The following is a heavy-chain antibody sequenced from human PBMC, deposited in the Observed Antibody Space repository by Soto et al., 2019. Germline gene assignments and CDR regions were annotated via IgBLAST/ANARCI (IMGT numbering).Heavy chain of an antibody. D-gene: IGHD3-3*01. J-gene: IGHJ5*02. CDR1: GGSFSGYY. CDR2: INHSGST. Sequence: SETLSLTCAVYGGSFSGYYWSWIRQPPGKGLEWIGEINHSGSTNYNPSLKSRVTISVDTSKNQFSLRLSSVTAADTAVYYCARHTYYDFWSGYPNWFDPWGQGTLVTVSS. CDR3: ARHTYYDFWSGYPNWFDP. V-gene: IGHV4-34*01.